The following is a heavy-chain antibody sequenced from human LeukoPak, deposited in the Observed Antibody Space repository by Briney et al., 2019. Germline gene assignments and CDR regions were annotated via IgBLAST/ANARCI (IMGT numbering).Heavy chain of an antibody. V-gene: IGHV1-46*01. J-gene: IGHJ5*02. CDR2: INPSGGST. D-gene: IGHD1-26*01. CDR1: GYTFTSYY. Sequence: ASVKVSCKVSGYTFTSYYMHWVRQAPGQGLEWMGIINPSGGSTGYAQKFQGRVTMTRDMSTSTDYMELSSLRSEDTAIYYCARDNSVGDNAWWFDPWGQGTLVTVSS. CDR3: ARDNSVGDNAWWFDP.